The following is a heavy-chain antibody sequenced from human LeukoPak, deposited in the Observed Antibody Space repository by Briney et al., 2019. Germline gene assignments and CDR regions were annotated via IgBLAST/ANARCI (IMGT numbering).Heavy chain of an antibody. CDR3: ARDINDVILRFGEPQNWFDP. V-gene: IGHV4-61*02. CDR2: IYTSGST. Sequence: SQTLSLTCTVSGGSISSGSYYWSWIRQPAGKRLEWIGRIYTSGSTNYNPSLKSRVTMSVDTSKNQFSLKLSSVTAADTAVYYCARDINDVILRFGEPQNWFDPWGQGTLVTVSS. J-gene: IGHJ5*02. CDR1: GGSISSGSYY. D-gene: IGHD3-10*01.